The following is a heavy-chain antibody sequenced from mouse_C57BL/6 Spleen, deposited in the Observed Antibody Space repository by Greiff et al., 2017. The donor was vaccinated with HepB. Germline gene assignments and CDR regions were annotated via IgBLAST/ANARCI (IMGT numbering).Heavy chain of an antibody. CDR1: GYTFTSYW. CDR3: ASSYYDYEGWFAY. Sequence: QVQLQQPGAELVKPGASVKLSCKASGYTFTSYWMQWVKQRPGQGLEWIGEIDPSDSYTNYNQKFKGKATLTVDTSSSKAYMQLSSLTSEDSAVYYCASSYYDYEGWFAYWGQGTLVTVSA. CDR2: IDPSDSYT. D-gene: IGHD2-4*01. V-gene: IGHV1-50*01. J-gene: IGHJ3*01.